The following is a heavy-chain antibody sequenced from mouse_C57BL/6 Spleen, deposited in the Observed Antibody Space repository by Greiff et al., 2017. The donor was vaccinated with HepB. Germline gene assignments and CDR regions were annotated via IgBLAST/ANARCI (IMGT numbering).Heavy chain of an antibody. CDR1: GYTFTSYW. V-gene: IGHV1-69*01. J-gene: IGHJ3*01. D-gene: IGHD2-4*01. Sequence: VQLQQPGAELVMPGASVKLSCKASGYTFTSYWMHWVKQRPGQGLEWIGEIDPSDSYTNYNQKFKGKSTLTVDNSSSTAYMQLSSLTSEDSAVYYCARSGLYDYDGFAYWGQGTLVTVSA. CDR2: IDPSDSYT. CDR3: ARSGLYDYDGFAY.